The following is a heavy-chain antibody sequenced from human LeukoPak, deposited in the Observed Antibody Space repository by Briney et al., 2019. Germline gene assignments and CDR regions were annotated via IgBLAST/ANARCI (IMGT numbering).Heavy chain of an antibody. CDR3: ASATVFPYYYGMDV. CDR1: GFTFSSYA. J-gene: IGHJ6*02. D-gene: IGHD4-11*01. Sequence: PGGSLRLSCAASGFTFSSYAMHWVRQAPGKGLEWVAVISYDGSNKYYADSVKGRFTISRDNSKNTLYLQMNSLRAEDTAVYYCASATVFPYYYGMDVWGQGTTVTVSS. V-gene: IGHV3-30-3*01. CDR2: ISYDGSNK.